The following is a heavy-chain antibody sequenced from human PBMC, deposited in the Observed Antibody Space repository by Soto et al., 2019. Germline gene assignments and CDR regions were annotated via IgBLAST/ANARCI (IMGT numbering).Heavy chain of an antibody. Sequence: PSETLSLTCTVSGGSISSYYWSWIRQPPGKGLEWIGYIYYSGSTNYNPSLKSRVTISVDTSKNQFSLKLSSVTAADTAVYYCARHDLEQLGPKYYYYYGMDVWGQGTTVTVSS. CDR2: IYYSGST. CDR1: GGSISSYY. V-gene: IGHV4-59*08. CDR3: ARHDLEQLGPKYYYYYGMDV. J-gene: IGHJ6*02. D-gene: IGHD6-13*01.